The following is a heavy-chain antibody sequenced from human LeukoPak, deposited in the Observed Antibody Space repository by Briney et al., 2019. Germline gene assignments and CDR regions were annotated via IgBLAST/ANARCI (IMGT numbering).Heavy chain of an antibody. V-gene: IGHV3-53*01. CDR3: ARGGGYDPNLYDY. CDR2: IYSGGST. J-gene: IGHJ4*02. Sequence: PGGSLRLSCAASGFTVSSNNMSWVRQAPGKGLEWVSVIYSGGSTYYADSVKGRFTISRDNSKNTLYLQMNSLRAEDTAVYYCARGGGYDPNLYDYWGQGTLVTVSS. CDR1: GFTVSSNN. D-gene: IGHD5-12*01.